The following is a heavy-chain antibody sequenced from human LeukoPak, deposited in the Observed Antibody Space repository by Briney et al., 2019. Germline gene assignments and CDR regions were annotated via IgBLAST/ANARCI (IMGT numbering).Heavy chain of an antibody. CDR1: GYTFTGYY. D-gene: IGHD3-10*01. CDR2: INPNSGGT. V-gene: IGHV1-2*02. CDR3: AREFTMVRGVIMERRDYYYYMDV. J-gene: IGHJ6*03. Sequence: GASVKVSRKASGYTFTGYYMHWVRQAPGQGLEWMGWINPNSGGTNYAQKFQGRVTMTRDTSISTAYMELSRLRSDDTAVYYCAREFTMVRGVIMERRDYYYYMDVWGKGTTVTISS.